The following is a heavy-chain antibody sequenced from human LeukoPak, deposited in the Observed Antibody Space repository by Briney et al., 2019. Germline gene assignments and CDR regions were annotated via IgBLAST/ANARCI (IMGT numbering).Heavy chain of an antibody. CDR1: GFTFSSYA. V-gene: IGHV3-23*01. Sequence: PGGSLRLSCAASGFTFSSYAMSWVRQAPRKGLEWVSVIFGSGDSTNYADSVKGRFTISRDRSKNTLYLEMHSLRADDTAVYYCAKDQKPDSGYDIDYWGQGTLVTVSS. J-gene: IGHJ4*02. D-gene: IGHD5-12*01. CDR2: IFGSGDST. CDR3: AKDQKPDSGYDIDY.